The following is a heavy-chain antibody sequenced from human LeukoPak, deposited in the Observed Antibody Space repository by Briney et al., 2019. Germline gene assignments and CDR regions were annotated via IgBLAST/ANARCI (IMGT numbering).Heavy chain of an antibody. CDR1: GGSIRTYY. CDR2: IDSSGST. J-gene: IGHJ4*02. Sequence: SETLSLTCSVSGGSIRTYYWNWIRQPAGKGLEWIGRIDSSGSTTYSPSLRSRVTMSVDSSKSQISLNLNSVTAADTAIYYCARSPLSSSGWYRADYWGQGTLDTVSS. D-gene: IGHD6-19*01. V-gene: IGHV4-4*07. CDR3: ARSPLSSSGWYRADY.